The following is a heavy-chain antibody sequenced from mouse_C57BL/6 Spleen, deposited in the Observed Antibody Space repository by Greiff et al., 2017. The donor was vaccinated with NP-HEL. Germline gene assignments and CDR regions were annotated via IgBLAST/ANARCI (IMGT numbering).Heavy chain of an antibody. J-gene: IGHJ3*01. CDR1: GYTFTSYW. CDR3: ARGRDYGSSYSWFAY. D-gene: IGHD1-1*01. CDR2: ITPSNGGT. V-gene: IGHV1-53*01. Sequence: VQLQQPGTELVKPGASVKLSCKASGYTFTSYWMHWVKPRPGQGLEWIGNITPSNGGTNYNEKFKSKATLTVDKSSSTAYMQLSSLTSEDSAVYYCARGRDYGSSYSWFAYWGQGTLVTVSA.